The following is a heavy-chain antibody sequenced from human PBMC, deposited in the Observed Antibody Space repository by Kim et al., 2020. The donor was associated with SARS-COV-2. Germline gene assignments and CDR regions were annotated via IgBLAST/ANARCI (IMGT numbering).Heavy chain of an antibody. Sequence: SVKVSCKPSGGTFSSYAISWVRQAPGQGLEWMGGIIPIFGTANYAQKFQGRVTITADESTSTAYMELSSLRSEDTAVYYCARGRIVVVVAATQGGWFDPWGQGTLVTVSS. CDR3: ARGRIVVVVAATQGGWFDP. V-gene: IGHV1-69*13. J-gene: IGHJ5*02. D-gene: IGHD2-15*01. CDR1: GGTFSSYA. CDR2: IIPIFGTA.